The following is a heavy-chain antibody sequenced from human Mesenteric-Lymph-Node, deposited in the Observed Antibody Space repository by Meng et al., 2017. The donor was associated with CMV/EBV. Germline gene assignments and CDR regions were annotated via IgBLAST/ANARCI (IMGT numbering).Heavy chain of an antibody. CDR1: GFTFSNYA. Sequence: ETLSLTCEVSGFTFSNYAMSWVRQAPGKGLEWVSAISGSGGSSYSADSVKGRFSISRDNSKSTLFLQMNSLRDEDTAVYYCARGLNWLDPWGQGTLVTVSS. CDR2: ISGSGGSS. J-gene: IGHJ5*02. CDR3: ARGLNWLDP. V-gene: IGHV3-23*01. D-gene: IGHD3-10*01.